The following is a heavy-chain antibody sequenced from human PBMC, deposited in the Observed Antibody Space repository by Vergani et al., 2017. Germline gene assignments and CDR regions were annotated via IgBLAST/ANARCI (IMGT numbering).Heavy chain of an antibody. CDR1: GFTYTAHG. CDR2: INSDGSST. Sequence: EVQLVESGGGSAQPGESLRLSCVASGFTYTAHGLNWVRQAPGKGLVWVSRINSDGSSTSYADSVKGRFTISRDNAKNTLYLQMNSLRAEDTAVYYCARVNCGGDCYFSTNYYGMDVWGQGTTVTVSS. D-gene: IGHD2-21*02. V-gene: IGHV3-74*02. CDR3: ARVNCGGDCYFSTNYYGMDV. J-gene: IGHJ6*02.